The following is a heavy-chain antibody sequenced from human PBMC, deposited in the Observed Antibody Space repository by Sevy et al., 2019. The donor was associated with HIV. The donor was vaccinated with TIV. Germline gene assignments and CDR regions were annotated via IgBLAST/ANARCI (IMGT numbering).Heavy chain of an antibody. CDR2: IFSSGST. V-gene: IGHV3-66*02. J-gene: IGHJ4*02. CDR1: GFTVNDKY. D-gene: IGHD6-19*01. CDR3: VSLFLSYRSCWSYFDY. Sequence: GGSLRLSCAISGFTVNDKYIIWVRQAPGKGLEWVSVIFSSGSTYYADSAKGRFTISRDNSRNTGDLQMNSVRAEDTAVYYCVSLFLSYRSCWSYFDYWGQGTLVTVSS.